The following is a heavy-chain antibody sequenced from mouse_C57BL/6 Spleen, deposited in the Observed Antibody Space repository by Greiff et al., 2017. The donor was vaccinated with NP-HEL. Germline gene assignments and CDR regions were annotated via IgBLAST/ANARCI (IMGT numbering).Heavy chain of an antibody. CDR1: GYTFTDYE. D-gene: IGHD2-1*01. V-gene: IGHV1-15*01. CDR3: TRYGNYFDY. J-gene: IGHJ2*01. Sequence: QVQLQQSGAELVRPGASVTLSCKASGYTFTDYEMHWVKQTPVRGLEWIGAIDPETGGTAYNQKFKGKAILTADKSSSTAYMELRSLTSEDSAVYYCTRYGNYFDYWGQGTTLTVSS. CDR2: IDPETGGT.